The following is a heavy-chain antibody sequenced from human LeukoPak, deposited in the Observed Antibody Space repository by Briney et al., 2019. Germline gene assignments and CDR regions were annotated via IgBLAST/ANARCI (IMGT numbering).Heavy chain of an antibody. J-gene: IGHJ4*02. D-gene: IGHD2-8*02. V-gene: IGHV4-39*01. CDR3: ARLLARGDFDS. Sequence: SETLSLTCTVSGVSVSRSLYYGGGLRQPPGKGLEWIATIYYNGNTYYSPSLKNRVTISLDTSKNQFSLRVSSVTAADTAVYYCARLLARGDFDSWGQGTLVTVSS. CDR1: GVSVSRSLYY. CDR2: IYYNGNT.